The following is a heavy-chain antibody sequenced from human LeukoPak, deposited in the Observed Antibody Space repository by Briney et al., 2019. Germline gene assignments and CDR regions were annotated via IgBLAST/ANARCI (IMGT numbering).Heavy chain of an antibody. Sequence: GGSLRLSCAASGFIFSNSAMHWVRQAPGKGLEWVAVISYDGSNKYHADSVKGRFTISRDNSKNTLYLQMNSLRAEDTAVYYCAKDIEEWLVKGGGCFDYWGQGTLVTVSS. J-gene: IGHJ4*02. CDR1: GFIFSNSA. CDR3: AKDIEEWLVKGGGCFDY. V-gene: IGHV3-30*18. D-gene: IGHD6-19*01. CDR2: ISYDGSNK.